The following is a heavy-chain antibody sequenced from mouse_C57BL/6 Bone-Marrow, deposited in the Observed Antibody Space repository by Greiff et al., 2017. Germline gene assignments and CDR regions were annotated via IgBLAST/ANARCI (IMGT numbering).Heavy chain of an antibody. CDR3: ARDYYGNFYFDY. CDR1: GYTFTSYW. Sequence: QVQLQQPGAELVKPGASVKMSCKASGYTFTSYWITWVKQRPGQGLAWIGDIYPGSGSTNYNEKFKSKATLTVDTSSSTAYMQLSSLTSEDSAVYYCARDYYGNFYFDYWGQGTTLTVSS. J-gene: IGHJ2*01. CDR2: IYPGSGST. D-gene: IGHD2-1*01. V-gene: IGHV1-55*01.